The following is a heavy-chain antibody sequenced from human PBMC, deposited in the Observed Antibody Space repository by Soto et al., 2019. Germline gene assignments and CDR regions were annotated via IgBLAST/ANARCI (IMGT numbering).Heavy chain of an antibody. V-gene: IGHV3-30-3*01. CDR2: ISYDGSNK. CDR3: ARDLYDSSVGTLISTADI. D-gene: IGHD3-22*01. J-gene: IGHJ3*02. Sequence: PGGSLRLSCAASGFTFSSYAMHWVRQAPGKGLEWVAIISYDGSNKYYADSVKGRFTISRDNSKNTLYLQMNSLRAEDTAVYYCARDLYDSSVGTLISTADIWGQGTMVT. CDR1: GFTFSSYA.